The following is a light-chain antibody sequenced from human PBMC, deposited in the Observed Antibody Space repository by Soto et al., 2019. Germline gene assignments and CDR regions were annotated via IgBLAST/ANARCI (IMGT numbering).Light chain of an antibody. J-gene: IGKJ1*01. CDR1: QSISNW. V-gene: IGKV1-5*01. CDR2: DAS. CDR3: QQYNSYSWT. Sequence: QMTQSPSTLSASVGDRVTITCRASQSISNWLAWYQQKPGKGPKLLIFDASSLDSGVPSRFSGSLSGTEFTLTISSLQPDDFATYFCQQYNSYSWTFGQGTKVDIK.